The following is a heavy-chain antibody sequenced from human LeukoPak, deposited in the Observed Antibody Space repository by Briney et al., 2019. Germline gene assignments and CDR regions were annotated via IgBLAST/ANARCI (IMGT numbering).Heavy chain of an antibody. Sequence: SETVSLTRTVSGDFFRSYYWRWIRPPPGKGREWIGHFYYSGGTNYSPSLKSRVTISVDTSKNQFSLKLSSVTAADTAVYYCARVRSGRGVMVDAFDIWGQGTLVTVSS. CDR1: GDFFRSYY. J-gene: IGHJ3*02. V-gene: IGHV4-59*01. D-gene: IGHD3-10*01. CDR2: FYYSGGT. CDR3: ARVRSGRGVMVDAFDI.